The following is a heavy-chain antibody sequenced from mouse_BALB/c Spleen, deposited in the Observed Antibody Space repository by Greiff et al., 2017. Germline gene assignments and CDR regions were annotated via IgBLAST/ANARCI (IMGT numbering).Heavy chain of an antibody. D-gene: IGHD2-14*01. J-gene: IGHJ1*01. Sequence: EVQLVESGGGLVQPGGSMKLSCVASGFTFSSYWMSWVRQSPEKGLEWVAEIRLKSDNYATHYAESVKGKFTISRDDSKSRLYLQMNSLRAEDTGIYYCTGGNWYFDVWGAGTTVTVSS. V-gene: IGHV6-6*02. CDR3: TGGNWYFDV. CDR2: IRLKSDNYAT. CDR1: GFTFSSYW.